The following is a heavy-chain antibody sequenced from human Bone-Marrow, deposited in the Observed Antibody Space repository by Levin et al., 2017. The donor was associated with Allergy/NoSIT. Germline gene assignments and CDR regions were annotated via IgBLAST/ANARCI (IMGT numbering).Heavy chain of an antibody. D-gene: IGHD1-26*01. J-gene: IGHJ4*02. CDR3: ARALGWGGSYVDY. CDR2: IYNSGST. CDR1: GGSITRGDW. Sequence: SETLSLTCVVSGGSITRGDWWSWVRQPPGKGLEWIGYIYNSGSTFYNLSLKSRVTTSADTPKNQFSLKLSSVTAADTAVIYCARALGWGGSYVDYWGQGTLLTVSS. V-gene: IGHV4-30-4*01.